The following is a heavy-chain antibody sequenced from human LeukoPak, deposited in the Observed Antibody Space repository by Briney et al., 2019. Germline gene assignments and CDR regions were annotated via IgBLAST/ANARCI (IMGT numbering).Heavy chain of an antibody. CDR1: GFIFNNYG. V-gene: IGHV3-23*01. CDR3: VRGVGSSTSCYVRAFDI. J-gene: IGHJ3*02. D-gene: IGHD2-2*01. CDR2: ISNDGGGT. Sequence: GGSLRLSCAASGFIFNNYGLVWVRQAPGKGLEWVSAISNDGGGTTYADFVKGRFTISRDNSKNTLFLQMNSLRAEDMTVYYCVRGVGSSTSCYVRAFDIWGQGTMVTVSS.